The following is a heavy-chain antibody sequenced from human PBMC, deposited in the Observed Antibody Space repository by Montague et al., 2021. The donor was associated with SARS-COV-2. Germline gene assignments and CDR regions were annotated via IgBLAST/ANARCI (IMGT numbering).Heavy chain of an antibody. CDR2: INHSGST. J-gene: IGHJ4*01. CDR1: GGSFSVYY. Sequence: SETLSLTCAVYGGSFSVYYWSWIRQPPGKGLEWIGEINHSGSTNYNPSLKSRVTISSDTSKNQFSLKLNSVTAADTAVYFCVVVVPAMRPRSDYWGQEPWSPSPQ. V-gene: IGHV4-34*01. CDR3: VVVVPAMRPRSDY. D-gene: IGHD2-21*02.